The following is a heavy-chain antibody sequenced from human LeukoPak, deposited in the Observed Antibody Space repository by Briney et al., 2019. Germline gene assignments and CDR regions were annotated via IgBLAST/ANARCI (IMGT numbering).Heavy chain of an antibody. J-gene: IGHJ1*01. Sequence: GGSLRLSCAASGFTFSSFGMHWVRQAPGQGLEWVAVISFDGSNQYYADSVKGRFTIYRDNFKNTVYLQMNSPRAEKAAVYYCAKSHPPTVTTEEGEYLQHWGQGTLVTVSS. CDR1: GFTFSSFG. CDR2: ISFDGSNQ. V-gene: IGHV3-30*18. CDR3: AKSHPPTVTTEEGEYLQH. D-gene: IGHD4-17*01.